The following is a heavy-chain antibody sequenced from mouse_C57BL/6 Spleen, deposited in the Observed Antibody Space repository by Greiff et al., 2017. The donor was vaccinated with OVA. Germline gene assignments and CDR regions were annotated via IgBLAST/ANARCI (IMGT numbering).Heavy chain of an antibody. D-gene: IGHD1-1*01. CDR1: GYTFTSYW. V-gene: IGHV1-61*01. CDR3: ARGYYYGSSYGWFAY. J-gene: IGHJ3*01. CDR2: IYPSDSET. Sequence: QVQLQQPGAELVRPGSSVKLSCKASGYTFTSYWMDWVKQRPGQGLEWIGNIYPSDSETHYNQKFKDKATLTVDNSSSTAYMQLSSLTSEDSAVYYCARGYYYGSSYGWFAYWGQGTLVTVSA.